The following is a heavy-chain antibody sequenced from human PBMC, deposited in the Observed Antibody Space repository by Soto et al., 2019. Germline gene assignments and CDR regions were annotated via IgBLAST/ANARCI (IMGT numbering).Heavy chain of an antibody. CDR3: AHSLYGAYYFFDY. CDR1: GFSLNASPVH. V-gene: IGHV2-5*01. D-gene: IGHD4-17*01. CDR2: IHWNDDR. Sequence: QITLKESGPTLVKPTQTLTLTCTFSGFSLNASPVHVGWIRQPPGMALEWVALIHWNDDRRYNPSLGGRLTITKDSSKNHVVLTVANVHPVDTATYYCAHSLYGAYYFFDYWGPGILVTVSS. J-gene: IGHJ4*02.